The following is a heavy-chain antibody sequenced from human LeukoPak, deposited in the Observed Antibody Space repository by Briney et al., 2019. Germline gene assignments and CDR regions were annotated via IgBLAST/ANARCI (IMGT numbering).Heavy chain of an antibody. J-gene: IGHJ3*02. CDR1: GYTFTSYY. CDR3: ASYSSGWYTSPRDAFDI. CDR2: INPSGGST. V-gene: IGHV1-46*01. Sequence: ASVKVSCKASGYTFTSYYMHWVRQAPGQGLEWMGIINPSGGSTSYAQKFQGRVTMTRDMSTSTVYMELSSLRSEDTAVYYCASYSSGWYTSPRDAFDIWGQGTMVTVSS. D-gene: IGHD6-19*01.